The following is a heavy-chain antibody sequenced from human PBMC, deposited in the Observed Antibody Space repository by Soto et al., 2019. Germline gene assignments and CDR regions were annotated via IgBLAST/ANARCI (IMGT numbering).Heavy chain of an antibody. V-gene: IGHV3-30*03. J-gene: IGHJ4*02. CDR3: TFGDNSFDY. CDR2: ISYDGNNR. Sequence: QVQLVESGGGVVQPGRSLRVSCAASGFTVSDYGIYWVRKAPGKGLEWVALISYDGNNREYGDSVKGRFTISRDNSKNTLYLQMNSLRVEDTAVYYCTFGDNSFDYWGQGPLFTGSS. D-gene: IGHD1-20*01. CDR1: GFTVSDYG.